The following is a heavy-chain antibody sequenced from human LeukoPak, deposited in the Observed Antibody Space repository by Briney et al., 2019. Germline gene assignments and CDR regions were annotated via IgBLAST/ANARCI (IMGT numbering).Heavy chain of an antibody. D-gene: IGHD2-2*01. CDR2: ISGSGGST. CDR1: GFTFSSYA. V-gene: IGHV3-23*01. Sequence: GGSLRLSCAVSGFTFSSYAMSWVRQAPGKGLEWVSAISGSGGSTYYADSVKGRFTISRDNSKNTLYLQMNRLRAEDTAVYYCASLSSSTSFLKCDYYYYYYMDVSGKGTTVTVSS. J-gene: IGHJ6*03. CDR3: ASLSSSTSFLKCDYYYYYYMDV.